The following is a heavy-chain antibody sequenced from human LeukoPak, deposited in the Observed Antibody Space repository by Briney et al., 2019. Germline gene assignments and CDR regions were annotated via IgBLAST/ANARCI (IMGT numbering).Heavy chain of an antibody. J-gene: IGHJ6*03. CDR3: ARGLGTDYYHYYMDV. CDR1: GGSISSGDYY. V-gene: IGHV4-30-4*08. Sequence: SQTLSLTCTVSGGSISSGDYYWSWIRQPPGKGLEWIGYIYYSGSTYYNPSLKGRVSISVDTSKNQFSLKLSSVTAADTAVYYCARGLGTDYYHYYMDVWGKGTTVTVSS. CDR2: IYYSGST. D-gene: IGHD7-27*01.